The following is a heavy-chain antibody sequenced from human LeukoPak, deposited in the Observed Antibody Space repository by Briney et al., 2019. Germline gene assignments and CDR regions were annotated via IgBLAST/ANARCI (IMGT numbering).Heavy chain of an antibody. CDR2: INPHSGGT. J-gene: IGHJ4*02. CDR3: ARDVGFSDYEFFDY. D-gene: IGHD5-12*01. Sequence: ASVKVSCKASGYIFTGYYMHWVRQAPGQGLEWMGWINPHSGGTNSAQKFQGRVTMTTDTSTHTAYMELRSLRSDDTAVYYCARDVGFSDYEFFDYWGQGTLVTVSS. V-gene: IGHV1-2*02. CDR1: GYIFTGYY.